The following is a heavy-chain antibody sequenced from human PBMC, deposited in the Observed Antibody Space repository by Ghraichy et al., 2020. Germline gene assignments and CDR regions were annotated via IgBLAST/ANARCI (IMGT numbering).Heavy chain of an antibody. D-gene: IGHD3-22*01. CDR2: IYYSGST. J-gene: IGHJ4*02. CDR3: ARSDYYDSTVDY. V-gene: IGHV4-59*01. CDR1: GGSISSYY. Sequence: SETLSLTCTVSGGSISSYYWSWIRQPPGKGLEWIGYIYYSGSTNYNPSLKSRVTISVDTSKNQFSLKLSSVTAADTAVYYCARSDYYDSTVDYWGQGTLVTVSS.